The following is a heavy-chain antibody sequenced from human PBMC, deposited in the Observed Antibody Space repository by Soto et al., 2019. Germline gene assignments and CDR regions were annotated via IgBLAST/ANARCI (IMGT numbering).Heavy chain of an antibody. J-gene: IGHJ6*02. V-gene: IGHV4-39*02. D-gene: IGHD6-13*01. CDR1: GGSIGSSSYY. Sequence: PSETLSLTCTVAGGSIGSSSYYWGWIRQPPGKGLEWIGSIYYSGSTYYNPSLKSRVTISVDTSKNQFSLKLSSVTAADTAVYYCARESIAAAPTWYYYYGMDVWGQGTTVTVSS. CDR3: ARESIAAAPTWYYYYGMDV. CDR2: IYYSGST.